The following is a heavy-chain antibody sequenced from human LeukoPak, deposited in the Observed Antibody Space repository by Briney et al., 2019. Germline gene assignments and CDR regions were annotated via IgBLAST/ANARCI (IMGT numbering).Heavy chain of an antibody. D-gene: IGHD4-11*01. CDR3: ATRTVTLDY. V-gene: IGHV4-39*01. J-gene: IGHJ4*02. Sequence: SETLSLTCTVSGGSISSSSYYWGWVGQPPGRGLECIGSIYYSGSTYYTPSLKSRVTISVDTSKNQFSLKLSSVTAADTAVYYCATRTVTLDYWGQGTLVTVSS. CDR2: IYYSGST. CDR1: GGSISSSSYY.